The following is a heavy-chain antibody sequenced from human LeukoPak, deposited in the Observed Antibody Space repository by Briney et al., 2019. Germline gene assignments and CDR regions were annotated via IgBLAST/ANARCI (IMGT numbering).Heavy chain of an antibody. Sequence: ASVKVSCKASGGTFSSYAISWVRQAPGQGLEWMGGIIPIFGTANYAQKFQGRVTITADESTSTAYMELSSLRSEDTAVYYCARPMGADSSGYYSYYFDYWGQGTLVTVSS. D-gene: IGHD3-22*01. CDR3: ARPMGADSSGYYSYYFDY. J-gene: IGHJ4*02. V-gene: IGHV1-69*13. CDR1: GGTFSSYA. CDR2: IIPIFGTA.